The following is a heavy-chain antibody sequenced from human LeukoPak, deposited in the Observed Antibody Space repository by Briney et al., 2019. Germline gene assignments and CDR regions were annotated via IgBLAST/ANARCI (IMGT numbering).Heavy chain of an antibody. Sequence: SETLSLTCTVSGGSISSYYWSWIRQPPGKGLEWIGYIYYSGSTNYNPSLKSRATISVDTSKNQFSLKLSSVTAADTAVYYCARVSRSSWYRHLTNDAFDIWGQGTMVTVSS. V-gene: IGHV4-59*01. J-gene: IGHJ3*02. D-gene: IGHD6-13*01. CDR1: GGSISSYY. CDR2: IYYSGST. CDR3: ARVSRSSWYRHLTNDAFDI.